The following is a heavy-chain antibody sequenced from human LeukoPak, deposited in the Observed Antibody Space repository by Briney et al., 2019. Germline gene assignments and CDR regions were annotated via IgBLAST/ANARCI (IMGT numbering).Heavy chain of an antibody. V-gene: IGHV1-2*06. CDR2: INPNSGGT. Sequence: ASVKVSCKASGYTFTGYYMHWVRQAPGQGLEWMGRINPNSGGTNYAQKFQGRVTMTRDTSISTAYVELSRLRSDDTAVYYCARGDYDSSGLVSYFDYWGQGTLVTVSS. D-gene: IGHD3-22*01. CDR1: GYTFTGYY. CDR3: ARGDYDSSGLVSYFDY. J-gene: IGHJ4*02.